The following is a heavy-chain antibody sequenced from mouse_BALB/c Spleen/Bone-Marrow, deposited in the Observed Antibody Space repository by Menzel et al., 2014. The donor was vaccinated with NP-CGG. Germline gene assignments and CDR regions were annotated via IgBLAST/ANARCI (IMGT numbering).Heavy chain of an antibody. V-gene: IGHV5-9-2*01. J-gene: IGHJ3*01. D-gene: IGHD2-4*01. CDR3: ARHAYYDQTEVSFVY. Sequence: EVHLVESGGGLVKSGGSLKLSCAASGFTFNNYGMSWVRQTPEKRLEWVATISGGGSYTLYPDGVKRRFTISRDNAKNDLYLQLSSLRSGDTALYYCARHAYYDQTEVSFVYWGQGTLVTVSA. CDR1: GFTFNNYG. CDR2: ISGGGSYT.